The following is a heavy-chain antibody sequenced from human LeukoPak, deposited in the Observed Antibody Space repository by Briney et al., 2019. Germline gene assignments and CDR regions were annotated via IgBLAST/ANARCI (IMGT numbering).Heavy chain of an antibody. J-gene: IGHJ4*02. V-gene: IGHV3-48*01. CDR1: GFIFSSYS. Sequence: GGSLRLSCAASGFIFSSYSMTWVRQAPGKGLEWVSYISSRSDTIYYADSVKGRFTISRDNAKNSLYLQMNSLRAEDTAVYYCARPHCSGATCYSRYFDDWGQGTLVIVSS. CDR2: ISSRSDTI. CDR3: ARPHCSGATCYSRYFDD. D-gene: IGHD2-15*01.